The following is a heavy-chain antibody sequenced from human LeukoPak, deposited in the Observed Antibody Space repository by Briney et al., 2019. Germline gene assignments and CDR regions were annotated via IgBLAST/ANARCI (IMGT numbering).Heavy chain of an antibody. J-gene: IGHJ5*02. CDR3: ARMWSTATSGWNWFDP. CDR2: IIPIFGTA. Sequence: SVKVSCKASGGTFSSYAISWVRQAPGQGLEWMGGIIPIFGTANYAQKFQGRVTITADESTSTAYMELSSLRSDDTAMYYCARMWSTATSGWNWFDPWGQGTLVTVSS. D-gene: IGHD6-13*01. CDR1: GGTFSSYA. V-gene: IGHV1-69*13.